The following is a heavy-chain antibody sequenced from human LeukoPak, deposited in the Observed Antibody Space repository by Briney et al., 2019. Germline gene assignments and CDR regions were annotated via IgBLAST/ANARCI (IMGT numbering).Heavy chain of an antibody. D-gene: IGHD1-26*01. J-gene: IGHJ6*03. Sequence: PGGSLRLSCAASGFTVSTNYMTWIRQAPGKGLEWVSVTYTLGNTNYADSVRGRFTISRDNSKNTLYLQMNSLRAEDTAVYYCAGYGGSYPYYMDVWGKGTTVTISS. CDR3: AGYGGSYPYYMDV. CDR2: TYTLGNT. V-gene: IGHV3-66*01. CDR1: GFTVSTNY.